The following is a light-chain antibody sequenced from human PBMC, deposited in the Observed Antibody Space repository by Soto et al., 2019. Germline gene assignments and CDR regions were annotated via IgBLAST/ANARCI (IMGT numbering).Light chain of an antibody. V-gene: IGKV3D-15*01. CDR2: YIS. CDR3: QQHNQWPIT. CDR1: QSAGNF. J-gene: IGKJ5*01. Sequence: MVMTHSPATLSVSPGEAASLSCGASQSAGNFLAWYQQKPGQAPRLLIYYISTRATGIPARFSGSGSGTEFTLTINSLQSEDSAVYYCQQHNQWPITFGQGTRLEIK.